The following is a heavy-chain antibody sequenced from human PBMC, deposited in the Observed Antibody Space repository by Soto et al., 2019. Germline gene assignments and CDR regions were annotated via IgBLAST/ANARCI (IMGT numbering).Heavy chain of an antibody. D-gene: IGHD3-9*01. CDR2: IYPGDSDT. J-gene: IGHJ3*02. Sequence: GESLTISCTCSGDSFTRYWIGWVRQMPGKGLEWMGVIYPGDSDTRYSPSFQGQVTISADKSISTAYLQWSSLKASDTAMYYCARRQYFDWSPVAFDIWGQGTMVTVSS. CDR1: GDSFTRYW. V-gene: IGHV5-51*01. CDR3: ARRQYFDWSPVAFDI.